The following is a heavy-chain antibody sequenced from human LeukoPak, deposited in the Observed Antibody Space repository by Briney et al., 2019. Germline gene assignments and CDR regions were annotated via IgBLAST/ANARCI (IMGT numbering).Heavy chain of an antibody. CDR2: ISASAGSA. J-gene: IGHJ4*02. CDR3: AKDQGSGLGSYSWGYFDY. Sequence: GGSLRLSCAASGFTFSNAWMSWVRQAPGKGLEWVSGISASAGSAVYADSVKGRFTISRDNSKNMMYLQMNSLRAEDSAVYYCAKDQGSGLGSYSWGYFDYWGQGTLVTVSS. CDR1: GFTFSNAW. D-gene: IGHD3-10*01. V-gene: IGHV3-23*01.